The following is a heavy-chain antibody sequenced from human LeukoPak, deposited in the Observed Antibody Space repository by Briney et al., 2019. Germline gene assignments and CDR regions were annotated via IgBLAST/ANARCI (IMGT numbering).Heavy chain of an antibody. V-gene: IGHV3-9*01. CDR2: ISWDGGSI. CDR3: PKELLGKFDY. D-gene: IGHD2/OR15-2a*01. J-gene: IGHJ4*02. CDR1: GFTFDDYA. Sequence: GRSLRLSCAASGFTFDDYAMHWVRQAPGKGLEWVSGISWDGGSIGYADSVKGRFTISRDNAKNSLYLQMNSLRAEDTALYYCPKELLGKFDYWDQGTLVTVSS.